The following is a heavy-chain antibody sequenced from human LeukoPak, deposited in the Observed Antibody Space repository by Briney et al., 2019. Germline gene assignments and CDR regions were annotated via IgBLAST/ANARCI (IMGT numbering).Heavy chain of an antibody. CDR3: ARPLSSGNYYY. CDR1: GDSISSSTYY. Sequence: SGTLSLTCTVSGDSISSSTYYWGWIRQPPEKGLEWIGSIYYTGSAYYNPSLKSRVTISLDTSKNQFSLKLSSVTAADTAVYYCARPLSSGNYYYWGQGTLVTASS. D-gene: IGHD1-26*01. V-gene: IGHV4-39*07. J-gene: IGHJ4*02. CDR2: IYYTGSA.